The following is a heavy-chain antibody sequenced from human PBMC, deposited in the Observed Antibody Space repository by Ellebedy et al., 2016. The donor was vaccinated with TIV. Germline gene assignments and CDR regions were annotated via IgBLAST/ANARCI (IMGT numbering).Heavy chain of an antibody. V-gene: IGHV3-23*01. CDR1: GFPFDNYA. D-gene: IGHD2-21*02. CDR2: LTASGDST. J-gene: IGHJ4*02. CDR3: VVTGWRGGTIVPFTY. Sequence: GESLKISCAASGFPFDNYAMSWVRQAPGKGLEWVAGLTASGDSTYYADSVKGRFTISRDNSKNTLYLQMNSLRVEDTAVYYGVVTGWRGGTIVPFTYWGQGSLVTVSS.